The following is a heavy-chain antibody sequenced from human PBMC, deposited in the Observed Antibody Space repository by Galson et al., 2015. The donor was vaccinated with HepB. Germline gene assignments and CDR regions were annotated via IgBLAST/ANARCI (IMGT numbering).Heavy chain of an antibody. V-gene: IGHV1-3*01. Sequence: SVKVSCKASGYTFTSYAMHWVRQAPGQRLEWMGWINAGNGNTKYSQKFQGSVTITRDTSASTAYMELSSLRSEDTAVYYCARSPAETDILTGYLYYYYYYGMDVWGQETTVTVSS. CDR1: GYTFTSYA. CDR2: INAGNGNT. CDR3: ARSPAETDILTGYLYYYYYYGMDV. D-gene: IGHD3-9*01. J-gene: IGHJ6*02.